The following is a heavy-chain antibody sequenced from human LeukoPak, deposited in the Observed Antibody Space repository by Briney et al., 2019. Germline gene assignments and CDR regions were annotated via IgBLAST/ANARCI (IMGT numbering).Heavy chain of an antibody. CDR3: AKVAEYIAVAGHFDY. V-gene: IGHV3-43*02. CDR2: ISGDGGST. D-gene: IGHD6-19*01. J-gene: IGHJ4*02. Sequence: GGSLRLSCAASGFTFDDYAMHWVRQAPGKGLEWVSLISGDGGSTYYADSVKGRFTISRDNSKNSLYLQMNSLRTEDIALYYCAKVAEYIAVAGHFDYWGQGTLVTVSS. CDR1: GFTFDDYA.